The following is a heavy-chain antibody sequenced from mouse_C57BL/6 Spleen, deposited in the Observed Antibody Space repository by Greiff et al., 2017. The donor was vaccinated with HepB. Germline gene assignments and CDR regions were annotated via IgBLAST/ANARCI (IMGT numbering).Heavy chain of an antibody. J-gene: IGHJ4*01. CDR2: IHPNSGST. V-gene: IGHV1-64*01. CDR3: ASAYYSNLYAMDY. Sequence: QVQLQQPGAELVKPGASVKLSCKASGYTFTSYWMHWVKQRPGQGLEWIGMIHPNSGSTNYNEKLKSKATLTVDKSSSTAYMQLSSLTSEDSAVYYCASAYYSNLYAMDYWGQGTSVTVSS. CDR1: GYTFTSYW. D-gene: IGHD2-5*01.